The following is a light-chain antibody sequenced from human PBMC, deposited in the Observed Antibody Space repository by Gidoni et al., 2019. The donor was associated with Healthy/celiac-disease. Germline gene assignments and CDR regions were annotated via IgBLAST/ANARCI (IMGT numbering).Light chain of an antibody. CDR1: QSVSSSY. CDR3: QQYGSSET. Sequence: EIVLTQSPGTLSLPPGESATLSCRASQSVSSSYLAWYQQKPGQAPRLLIYGASSRATGIPDRFSGSGSGTDFTLTISRLEPEDFAVYYCQQYGSSETFGPGTKVDIK. CDR2: GAS. J-gene: IGKJ3*01. V-gene: IGKV3-20*01.